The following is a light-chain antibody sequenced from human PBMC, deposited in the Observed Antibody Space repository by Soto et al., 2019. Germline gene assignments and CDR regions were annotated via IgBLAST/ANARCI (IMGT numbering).Light chain of an antibody. CDR2: RTL. J-gene: IGKJ4*01. CDR1: QTVRNGY. CDR3: QQYADSPVT. V-gene: IGKV3-20*01. Sequence: EIVLTQSPGFLSVSPGERATLSCRASQTVRNGYLAWCQHKAGQAPRLLIYRTLSRAAGIPDRFSGSGSGTDFTLTISRLEPEDFAVYFCQQYADSPVTFGGGTKVEIK.